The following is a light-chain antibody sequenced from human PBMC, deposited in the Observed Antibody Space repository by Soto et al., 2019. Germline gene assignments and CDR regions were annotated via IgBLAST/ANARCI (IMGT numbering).Light chain of an antibody. J-gene: IGKJ4*01. CDR3: QKYDNAPLT. V-gene: IGKV1-27*01. Sequence: DIQMTQAPSSLSASVGDRVTITCRARQDISTYLAWYQQKPEKVPKLLISAAYTLQSGVPPRFSGSGSGTDFTLTISSLQHEDVATYYCQKYDNAPLTFGGGTKVEIK. CDR2: AAY. CDR1: QDISTY.